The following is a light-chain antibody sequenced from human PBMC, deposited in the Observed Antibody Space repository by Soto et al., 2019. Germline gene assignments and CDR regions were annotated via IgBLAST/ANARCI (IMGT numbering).Light chain of an antibody. J-gene: IGKJ1*01. Sequence: VMTQSPATLSVSPGERATLSCRASQSVDISLAWYQQKPGQAPRLLIYGASSRATGIPDRFSGSGSGTDFPLTISRLEPEDFAVYSCQQYGASPRTFGQGTKVDIK. CDR1: QSVDIS. V-gene: IGKV3-20*01. CDR2: GAS. CDR3: QQYGASPRT.